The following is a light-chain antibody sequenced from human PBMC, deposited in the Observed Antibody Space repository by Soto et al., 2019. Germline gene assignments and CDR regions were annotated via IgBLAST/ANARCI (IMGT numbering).Light chain of an antibody. CDR3: QQYGSSPRT. J-gene: IGKJ1*01. Sequence: EIVMTQSPATLSVSPGERATLSCRASQSVSSSSLAWYQQRRGQAPRLLIHGASSRATGIPDRFSGSGSGTDFTLTISRLEPEDFAVYYCQQYGSSPRTFGQGTKVDIK. CDR1: QSVSSSS. CDR2: GAS. V-gene: IGKV3-20*01.